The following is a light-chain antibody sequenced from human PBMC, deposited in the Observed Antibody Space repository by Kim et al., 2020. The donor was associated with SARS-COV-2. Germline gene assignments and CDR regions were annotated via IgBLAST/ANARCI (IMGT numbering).Light chain of an antibody. CDR1: QGIARY. CDR2: DAS. CDR3: QQRANWPPYT. J-gene: IGKJ2*01. V-gene: IGKV3-11*02. Sequence: LSPGESATLSCRASQGIARYLAWYQQKPGQPPRLLIYDASNRATGIPARFSGSGSGRDFTLTISSLEPEDFAVYYCQQRANWPPYTFGQGTKLEI.